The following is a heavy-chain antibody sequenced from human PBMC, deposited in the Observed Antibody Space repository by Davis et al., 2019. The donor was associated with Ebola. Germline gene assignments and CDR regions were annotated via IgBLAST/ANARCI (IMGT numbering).Heavy chain of an antibody. D-gene: IGHD5-12*01. CDR1: GFTVSSNY. Sequence: GESLKISCAAYGFTVSSNYMSWVRQAPGKGLEWVSVIYSGGSTYYADSVKGRFTISRDNSKNTLYLQMNSLRAEDTAVYYCAREGYIVATYDYWGQGTLVTVSS. CDR3: AREGYIVATYDY. J-gene: IGHJ4*02. CDR2: IYSGGST. V-gene: IGHV3-66*01.